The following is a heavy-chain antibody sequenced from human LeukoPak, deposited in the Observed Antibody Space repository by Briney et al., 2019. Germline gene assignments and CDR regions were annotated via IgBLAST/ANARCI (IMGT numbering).Heavy chain of an antibody. Sequence: GGSLRLSCAASGFTFSSYAMSWVRQAPGKGLEWVSAISGSGGSTYYADSVKGRFTISRDNSKNTLYLQMNSLRAEDTAVYYCARTDCSSTSCSRTHYYYYYYMDVWGKGTTVTVSS. CDR2: ISGSGGST. V-gene: IGHV3-23*01. J-gene: IGHJ6*03. CDR1: GFTFSSYA. D-gene: IGHD2-2*01. CDR3: ARTDCSSTSCSRTHYYYYYYMDV.